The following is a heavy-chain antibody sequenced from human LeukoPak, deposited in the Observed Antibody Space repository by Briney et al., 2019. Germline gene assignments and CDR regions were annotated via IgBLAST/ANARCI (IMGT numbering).Heavy chain of an antibody. J-gene: IGHJ4*02. Sequence: PSQTLSLTYTVSGGSINSGSYYWSWIRQPAGKGLEWIGRIYTTGSTNYNPSLKSRVTISLDTSKNQFSLRLTSVTAADTAVYYCARDLSGNRDDHNSVGYWGQGTLVTVSS. V-gene: IGHV4-61*02. D-gene: IGHD5-24*01. CDR1: GGSINSGSYY. CDR2: IYTTGST. CDR3: ARDLSGNRDDHNSVGY.